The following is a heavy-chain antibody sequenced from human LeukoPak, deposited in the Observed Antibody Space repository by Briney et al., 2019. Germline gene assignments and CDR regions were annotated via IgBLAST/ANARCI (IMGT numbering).Heavy chain of an antibody. CDR1: GFTFSTYS. J-gene: IGHJ4*02. CDR2: ISSGSSTI. D-gene: IGHD4-17*01. CDR3: AKVLGVYGDYDSAADY. Sequence: PGGSLRLSCAASGFTFSTYSMSWVRQAPGKGLEWVAYISSGSSTIFYSDSVKGRFTTSRDNAKNSLYLQMNSLRAEDTAVYYCAKVLGVYGDYDSAADYWGQGTLVTVSS. V-gene: IGHV3-48*04.